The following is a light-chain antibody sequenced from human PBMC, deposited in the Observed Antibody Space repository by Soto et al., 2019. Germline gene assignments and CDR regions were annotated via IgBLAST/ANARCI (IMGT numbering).Light chain of an antibody. CDR1: QRVSRY. CDR3: QQYGTSPWT. Sequence: EIVMTQSPATLSMFPGERATLSCRASQRVSRYLAWYQQKPGQAPRVLIYDASTRATGIPDTFSGSGSGTDFTLTISRLEPEDFAVYYCQQYGTSPWTFGQGTKVDI. V-gene: IGKV3-20*01. CDR2: DAS. J-gene: IGKJ1*01.